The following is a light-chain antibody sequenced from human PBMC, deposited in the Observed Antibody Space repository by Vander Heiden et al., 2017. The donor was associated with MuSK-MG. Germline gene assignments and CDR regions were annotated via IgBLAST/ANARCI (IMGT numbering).Light chain of an antibody. Sequence: DIVMTQSPDSLAVSLGERATINCKSSQSVLYSSNNKNYLAWYQQKPGQPPKLVIYWASTRESGVPDRFSGSGSGTDFTLTISSLQAEDVAVYYCQQYDSTPQTFGQGTKVEIK. CDR1: QSVLYSSNNKNY. CDR3: QQYDSTPQT. CDR2: WAS. V-gene: IGKV4-1*01. J-gene: IGKJ1*01.